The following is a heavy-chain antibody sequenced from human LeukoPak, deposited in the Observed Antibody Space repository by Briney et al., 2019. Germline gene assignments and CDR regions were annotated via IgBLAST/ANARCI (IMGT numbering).Heavy chain of an antibody. CDR2: INPNSGGT. CDR1: GYTFTGNY. Sequence: ASVKVSCKASGYTFTGNYMHWVRQAPGQGLEWMGRINPNSGGTNYAQKFQGRVTMTRDTSISTAYMELSRLRSDDTAVYYCARIYSSGWYFFDYWGQGTLVTVSS. J-gene: IGHJ4*02. D-gene: IGHD6-19*01. V-gene: IGHV1-2*06. CDR3: ARIYSSGWYFFDY.